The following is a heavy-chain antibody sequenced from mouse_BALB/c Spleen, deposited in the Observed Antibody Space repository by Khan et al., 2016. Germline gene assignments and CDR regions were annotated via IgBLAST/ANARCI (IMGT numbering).Heavy chain of an antibody. D-gene: IGHD1-1*01. CDR1: GYTFTNYG. Sequence: QIQLVQSGPELKKPGETVKISCKASGYTFTNYGMNWVKQAPGKGLKWMGWINTYTGVPTYADVFKGRFAFSLDTSARTAYLQINNLKNEDMATYFFARERGTTVVPPGYIDVCGAGTTVTVSS. J-gene: IGHJ1*01. CDR2: INTYTGVP. CDR3: ARERGTTVVPPGYIDV. V-gene: IGHV9-1*02.